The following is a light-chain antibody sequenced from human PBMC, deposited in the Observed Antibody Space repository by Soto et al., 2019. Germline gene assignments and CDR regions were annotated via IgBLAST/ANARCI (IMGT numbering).Light chain of an antibody. V-gene: IGKV3-11*01. CDR3: QQRSNWPVT. Sequence: EIVLTQSPATLSLSPGERATLSCRASQSVSSYLAWYQQKPGQAPRLLIYDASSRATGIPARFSGSGSGTEFTLTISSLEPEDFAVYYCQQRSNWPVTFGQGTWVDIK. J-gene: IGKJ1*01. CDR2: DAS. CDR1: QSVSSY.